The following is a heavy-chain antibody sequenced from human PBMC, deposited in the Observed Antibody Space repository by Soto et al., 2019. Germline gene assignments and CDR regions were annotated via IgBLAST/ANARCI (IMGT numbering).Heavy chain of an antibody. CDR2: IYYSGTT. Sequence: SETLSLTCAVSGYSIIISNWWGWIRQPPGKGLEWIGYIYYSGTTYYNPSLKSRVTMSVDTSKNQFSLKLTSVTAVDTAVYYCERREIQGPIDYWGQGTLVTVSS. CDR3: ERREIQGPIDY. D-gene: IGHD1-26*01. CDR1: GYSIIISNW. V-gene: IGHV4-28*01. J-gene: IGHJ4*02.